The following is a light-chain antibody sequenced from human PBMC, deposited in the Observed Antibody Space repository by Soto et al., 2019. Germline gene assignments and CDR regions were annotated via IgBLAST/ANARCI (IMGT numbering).Light chain of an antibody. J-gene: IGKJ1*01. CDR2: KAS. CDR3: QHYNSYSEA. V-gene: IGKV1-5*03. CDR1: QTISSW. Sequence: DIQMTQSPSTLSGSVGYRATISCLASQTISSWLAWYQQKPGKAPKLLIYKASTLKSGVPSRFSGSGSGTEFTLTSSSLQPDDFATYYCQHYNSYSEAFGQGTKVDIK.